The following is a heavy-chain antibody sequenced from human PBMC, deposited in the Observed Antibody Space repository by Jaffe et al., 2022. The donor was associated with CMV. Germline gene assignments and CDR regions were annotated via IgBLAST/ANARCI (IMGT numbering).Heavy chain of an antibody. CDR1: GGSISSYY. D-gene: IGHD6-19*01. CDR2: IYYSGST. CDR3: ARHAYSSGWYGFDY. J-gene: IGHJ4*02. V-gene: IGHV4-59*08. Sequence: QVQLQESGPGLVKPSETLSLTCTVSGGSISSYYWSWIRQPPGKGLEWIGYIYYSGSTNYNPSLKSRVTISVDTSKNQFSLKLSSVTAADTAVYYCARHAYSSGWYGFDYWGQGTLVTVSS.